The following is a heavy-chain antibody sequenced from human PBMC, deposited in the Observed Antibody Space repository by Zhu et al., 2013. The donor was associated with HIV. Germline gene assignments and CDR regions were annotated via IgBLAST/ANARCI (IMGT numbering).Heavy chain of an antibody. J-gene: IGHJ5*02. CDR2: IIPVFRTT. CDR1: GGTFSNYA. CDR3: ARGPGGEYCSGGSCYSATWFDP. D-gene: IGHD2-15*01. Sequence: QVQLVQSGAEVKRPGSSVKVSCKASGGTFSNYAISWVRQAPGQGLEWMGGIIPVFRTTNYAQKFQGRVTITADESTSTAYMELSSLRSEDTAVYYCARGPGGEYCSGGSCYSATWFDPWGQGTLVTVSS. V-gene: IGHV1-69*12.